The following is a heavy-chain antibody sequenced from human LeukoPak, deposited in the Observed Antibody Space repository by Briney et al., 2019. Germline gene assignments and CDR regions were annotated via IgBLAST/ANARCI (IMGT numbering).Heavy chain of an antibody. Sequence: PGGSLRLSCAASGFTFSSYSMNWVRQAPGKGLEWVSSISSSSSYIYYADSVKGRFTISRDNAKNSLYLQMNSLRAEDTAVYYCAREGEVVPAAIVVYYYYGMDVWGQGTTVTVSS. V-gene: IGHV3-21*01. D-gene: IGHD2-2*01. CDR3: AREGEVVPAAIVVYYYYGMDV. J-gene: IGHJ6*02. CDR1: GFTFSSYS. CDR2: ISSSSSYI.